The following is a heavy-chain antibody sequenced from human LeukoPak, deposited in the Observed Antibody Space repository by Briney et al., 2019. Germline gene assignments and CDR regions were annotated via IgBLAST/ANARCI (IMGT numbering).Heavy chain of an antibody. CDR2: INQDENHR. J-gene: IGHJ4*02. CDR1: GFTFSTYW. V-gene: IGHV3-7*03. CDR3: ARSGPQAPDCYHY. D-gene: IGHD2-21*02. Sequence: GGSLRLSCTASGFTFSTYWMTWVRQAPGKGLEWVASINQDENHRHYVPSARGRFTISRDNAKNSLLLQMNSLTAEDTAIYYCARSGPQAPDCYHYWGQGTQVTVSP.